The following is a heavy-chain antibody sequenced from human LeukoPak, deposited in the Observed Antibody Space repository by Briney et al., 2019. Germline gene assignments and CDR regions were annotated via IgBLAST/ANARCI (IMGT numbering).Heavy chain of an antibody. Sequence: QPGGSLRLSCAASGFTLSSYAMSWVRQAPGKGLEWVSAISDTGNTYHADSVKGRFTISRDNSKNTLYLQMNSLRAEDTAVYYCAKGQRRLWFGELLGEIDYWGQGTLVTVSS. D-gene: IGHD3-10*01. CDR2: ISDTGNT. J-gene: IGHJ4*02. CDR1: GFTLSSYA. CDR3: AKGQRRLWFGELLGEIDY. V-gene: IGHV3-23*01.